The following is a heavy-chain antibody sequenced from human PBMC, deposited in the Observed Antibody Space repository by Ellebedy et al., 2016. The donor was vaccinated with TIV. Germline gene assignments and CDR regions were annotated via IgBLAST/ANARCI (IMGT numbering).Heavy chain of an antibody. V-gene: IGHV4-59*08. J-gene: IGHJ4*02. CDR1: GGSISSYY. Sequence: MPSETLSLTCTVSGGSISSYYWSWIRQPPGKGLEWIGYIYYSGSTNYNPSLKSRVTISVDTSKNQFSLKLSYVTAADTAVYYCARAPHYYYDSSGYLLGYFDYWGQGTLVTVSS. CDR3: ARAPHYYYDSSGYLLGYFDY. CDR2: IYYSGST. D-gene: IGHD3-22*01.